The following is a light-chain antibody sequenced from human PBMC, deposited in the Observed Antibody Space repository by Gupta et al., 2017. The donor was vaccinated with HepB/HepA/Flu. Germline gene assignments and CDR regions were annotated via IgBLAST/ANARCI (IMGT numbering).Light chain of an antibody. CDR1: QSVRSTF. CDR2: GAS. CDR3: QQYCNSQRT. V-gene: IGKV3-20*01. J-gene: IGKJ1*01. Sequence: EVVLTQSPGTLSLSPGERVTRSCRASQSVRSTFLAWYQQKPGQAPRLLIYGASSRATGIPDRFSGSGSGTEFTLTISRLEPEDFAVYYCQQYCNSQRTFGQGTXVEIK.